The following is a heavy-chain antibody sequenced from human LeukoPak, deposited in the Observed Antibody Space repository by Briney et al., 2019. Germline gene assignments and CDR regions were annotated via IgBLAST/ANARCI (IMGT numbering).Heavy chain of an antibody. CDR2: IKQDGSDT. Sequence: GGSLRLSCAVSGLHFASYWMTWVRQAPGKGLEWIGNIKQDGSDTNYVDSVKGRFTTSRDNAKRLLFLQMNSLRAEDTAVYYCARDLPDVLTCYSDNAFDIWGQGTMVTVSS. V-gene: IGHV3-7*03. CDR3: ARDLPDVLTCYSDNAFDI. D-gene: IGHD3-9*01. CDR1: GLHFASYW. J-gene: IGHJ3*02.